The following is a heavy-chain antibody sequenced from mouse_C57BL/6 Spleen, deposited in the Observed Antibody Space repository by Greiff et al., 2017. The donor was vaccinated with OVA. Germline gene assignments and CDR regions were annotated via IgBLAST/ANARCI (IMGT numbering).Heavy chain of an antibody. CDR1: GYAFSSSW. Sequence: QVQLQQSGPELVKPGASVKISCKASGYAFSSSWMNWVKQRPGKGLEWIGRIYPGDGDTNYNGKFKGKATLTADKSSSTAYMQLSSLTSEDSAVYFCARRGDGYYEDFDYWGQGTTLTVAS. D-gene: IGHD2-3*01. CDR3: ARRGDGYYEDFDY. CDR2: IYPGDGDT. J-gene: IGHJ2*01. V-gene: IGHV1-82*01.